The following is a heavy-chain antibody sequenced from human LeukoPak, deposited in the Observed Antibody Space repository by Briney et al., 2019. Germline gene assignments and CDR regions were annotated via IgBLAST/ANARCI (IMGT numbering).Heavy chain of an antibody. CDR1: GFTFSSDW. J-gene: IGHJ4*02. CDR3: ARDIRGSSSSWPLDY. D-gene: IGHD6-13*01. CDR2: ISPDGTAT. Sequence: GGSLRLSCAASGFTFSSDWMDWVRQAPGKGLMWVSRISPDGTATNCADSVKGRFTISRDNAKNSLHLQMNSLRAEDTAVYYCARDIRGSSSSWPLDYWGQGTLVTVSS. V-gene: IGHV3-74*01.